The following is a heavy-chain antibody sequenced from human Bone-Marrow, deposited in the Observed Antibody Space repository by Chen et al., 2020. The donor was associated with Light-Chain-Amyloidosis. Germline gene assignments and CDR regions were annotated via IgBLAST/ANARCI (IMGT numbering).Heavy chain of an antibody. V-gene: IGHV3-23*01. CDR3: AKDRPNFYESTGAYYKPRGDF. J-gene: IGHJ4*02. D-gene: IGHD3-22*01. CDR2: ITRRGGST. CDR1: GFTFDTNA. Sequence: EVQLLQSGGGSVQPGGSLRLSCVASGFTFDTNAMSWVRPTPGKGLEWVASITRRGGSTFYADSVQDRFTISRDNAKNTLYLHMSSLRVEDTALYYCAKDRPNFYESTGAYYKPRGDFWGQGTPVAVSS.